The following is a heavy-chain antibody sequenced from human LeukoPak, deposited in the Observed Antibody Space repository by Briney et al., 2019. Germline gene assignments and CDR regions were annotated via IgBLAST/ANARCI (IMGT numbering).Heavy chain of an antibody. CDR1: GFTFSSYA. CDR3: ARDTHYYGSGSPAFDL. Sequence: PGRSLRLSCAASGFTFSSYAMHWVRQAPGKGLEWVAVISYDGSNKYYADSVKGRFTISRDNSKNTLYLQLNSLRAEDTALYYCARDTHYYGSGSPAFDLWGRGTMVTVSS. D-gene: IGHD3-10*01. V-gene: IGHV3-30*04. CDR2: ISYDGSNK. J-gene: IGHJ3*01.